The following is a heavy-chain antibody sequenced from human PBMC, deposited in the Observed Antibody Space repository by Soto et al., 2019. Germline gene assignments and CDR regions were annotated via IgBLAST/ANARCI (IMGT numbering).Heavy chain of an antibody. J-gene: IGHJ6*04. Sequence: SVKFSCKASGGTFSSYAISWVRQAPGQGLEWMGGGIPIFGTANYAQKFQGRVTITADESTSTAYMELRSLRSEDTAVYYCASRITIFGVVIPSYYYYGMDVWGEGTTVTVSS. CDR3: ASRITIFGVVIPSYYYYGMDV. D-gene: IGHD3-3*01. CDR1: GGTFSSYA. V-gene: IGHV1-69*13. CDR2: GIPIFGTA.